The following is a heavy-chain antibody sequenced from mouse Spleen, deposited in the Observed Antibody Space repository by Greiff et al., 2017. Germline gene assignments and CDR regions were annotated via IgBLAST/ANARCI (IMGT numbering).Heavy chain of an antibody. D-gene: IGHD2-10*02. Sequence: EVQRVESGPVLVKPGASVKMSCKASGYTFTDYYMNWVKQSHGKSLEWIGVINPYNGGTSYNQKFKGKATLTVDKSSSTAYMERNSLTSEDSAVYYCARRGYGNYPFDYWGQGTTLTVSS. CDR1: GYTFTDYY. CDR2: INPYNGGT. V-gene: IGHV1-19*01. CDR3: ARRGYGNYPFDY. J-gene: IGHJ2*01.